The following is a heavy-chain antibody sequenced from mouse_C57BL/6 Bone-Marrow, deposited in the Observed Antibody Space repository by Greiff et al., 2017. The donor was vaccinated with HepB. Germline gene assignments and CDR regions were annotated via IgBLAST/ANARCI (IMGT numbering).Heavy chain of an antibody. CDR2: IRNKANGYTT. V-gene: IGHV7-3*01. J-gene: IGHJ4*01. CDR1: GFTFTDYY. D-gene: IGHD1-1*01. Sequence: EVKLMESGGGLVQPGGSLSLSCAASGFTFTDYYMSWVRQPPGKALEWLGFIRNKANGYTTEYSASVKGRFTISRDNSQSILYLQMNALRAEDSATYYCARPYYGSSYAMDYWGQGTSVTVSS. CDR3: ARPYYGSSYAMDY.